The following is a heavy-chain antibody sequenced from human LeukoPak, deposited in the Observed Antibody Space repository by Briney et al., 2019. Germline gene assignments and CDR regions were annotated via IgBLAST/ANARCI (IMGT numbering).Heavy chain of an antibody. CDR3: ARGYSSSSGYGMDV. V-gene: IGHV4-34*01. J-gene: IGHJ6*02. CDR1: GESFSGYY. Sequence: SETLSLTCAVYGESFSGYYWSWIRQPPGKGLEWIGEINHSGSTNYNLSLKSRVTISVDTSKNQFSLKLSSVTAADTAAYYCARGYSSSSGYGMDVWGQGTTVTVSS. D-gene: IGHD6-13*01. CDR2: INHSGST.